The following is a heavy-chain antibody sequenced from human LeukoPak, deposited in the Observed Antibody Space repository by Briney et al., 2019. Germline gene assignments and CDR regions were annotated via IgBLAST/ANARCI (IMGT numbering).Heavy chain of an antibody. V-gene: IGHV3-11*04. CDR3: ARDCMVVAAAAPYYMDV. CDR2: ISCSGSTI. Sequence: GGSLRPSCAPSGFTFTDYYMSWVGQARGRGLEWVSYISCSGSTIYYADSVKGPFTISRDNSKNSLYLQMNSLRAEDTAVYYCARDCMVVAAAAPYYMDVWGKGTTVTVSS. J-gene: IGHJ6*03. D-gene: IGHD2-2*01. CDR1: GFTFTDYY.